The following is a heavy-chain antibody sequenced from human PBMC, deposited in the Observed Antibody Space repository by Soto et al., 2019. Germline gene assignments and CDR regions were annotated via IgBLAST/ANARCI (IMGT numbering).Heavy chain of an antibody. CDR2: ISAYNGNT. V-gene: IGHV1-18*01. Sequence: ASGKVSCKASGYNFTSYGISWVRQAPGQGLEWMGWISAYNGNTNYAQKLQGRVTMTTDTSTSTAYMELRSLRSDDTAVYYCARQTYYDFWSGYYPAYYYYYYMDVWGKGTTVTVSS. CDR1: GYNFTSYG. CDR3: ARQTYYDFWSGYYPAYYYYYYMDV. J-gene: IGHJ6*03. D-gene: IGHD3-3*01.